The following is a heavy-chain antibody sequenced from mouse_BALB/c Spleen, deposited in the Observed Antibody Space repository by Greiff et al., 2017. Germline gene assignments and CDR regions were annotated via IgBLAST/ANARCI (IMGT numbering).Heavy chain of an antibody. Sequence: QVQLKQSGPELVKPGASVKISCKASGYSFTSYYIHWVKQRPGQGLEWIGWIFPGSGNTKYNEKFKGKATLTADTSSSTAYMQLSSLTSEDSAVYFCARALLEAYAMDYWGQGTSVTVSS. CDR2: IFPGSGNT. V-gene: IGHV1-66*01. CDR1: GYSFTSYY. D-gene: IGHD2-14*01. J-gene: IGHJ4*01. CDR3: ARALLEAYAMDY.